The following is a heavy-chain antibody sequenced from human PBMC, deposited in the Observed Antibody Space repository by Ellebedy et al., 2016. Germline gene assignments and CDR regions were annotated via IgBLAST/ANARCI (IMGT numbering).Heavy chain of an antibody. CDR2: ISYDGSNK. D-gene: IGHD5-24*01. CDR3: AREVSRDGYNYPYFDY. V-gene: IGHV3-30-3*01. Sequence: GESLKISXAASGFTFSSYAMHWVRQAPGKGLEWVAVISYDGSNKYYADSVKGRFTISRDNSKNTLYLQMNSLRAEDTAVYYCAREVSRDGYNYPYFDYWGQGTLVTVSS. CDR1: GFTFSSYA. J-gene: IGHJ4*02.